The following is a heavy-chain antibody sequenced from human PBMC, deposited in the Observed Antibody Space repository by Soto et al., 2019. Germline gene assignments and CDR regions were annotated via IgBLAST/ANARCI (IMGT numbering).Heavy chain of an antibody. J-gene: IGHJ5*02. CDR3: ARYCSGGSCYLDP. V-gene: IGHV4-59*01. CDR2: MYHSGST. Sequence: QVQLQESGPGLVKPSETLSLTCTVSAGSISSYYWSWIRQPPGKGLEWIGYMYHSGSTNYNPSLKSRVTISVDTSKNQFSLKLSSVTAADTAVYYCARYCSGGSCYLDPWGQGTLVTVSS. CDR1: AGSISSYY. D-gene: IGHD2-15*01.